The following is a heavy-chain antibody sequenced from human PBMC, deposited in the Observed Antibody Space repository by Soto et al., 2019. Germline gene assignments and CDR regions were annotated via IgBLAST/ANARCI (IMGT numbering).Heavy chain of an antibody. D-gene: IGHD2-21*02. CDR2: SSGGGGST. V-gene: IGHV3-23*01. Sequence: EVQLLESGGGLVQPGGSLRLSCAASGFTFSNYAINWVRLAPGKGLEWVSGSSGGGGSTYYADSGKGRFTIFRDTSKNTVFLQMNSLRADDTAVYYLAKGFIVVVTVLRPDDAFDVWGQGTMVTVSS. CDR1: GFTFSNYA. J-gene: IGHJ3*01. CDR3: AKGFIVVVTVLRPDDAFDV.